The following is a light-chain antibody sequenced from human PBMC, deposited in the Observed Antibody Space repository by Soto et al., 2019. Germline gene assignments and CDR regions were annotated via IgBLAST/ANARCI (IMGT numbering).Light chain of an antibody. CDR2: DVS. CDR1: SSDVGGYNY. J-gene: IGLJ3*02. V-gene: IGLV2-11*01. CDR3: CSYAGSYSWG. Sequence: QSALTQPRSVSGSPGQSVTISCTGTSSDVGGYNYVSWYQQHPGKAPKLMIYDVSKRPSGVPDRFTGSKSGNSASLTISGIKDEDEADYYCCSYAGSYSWGFGGGTKLTVL.